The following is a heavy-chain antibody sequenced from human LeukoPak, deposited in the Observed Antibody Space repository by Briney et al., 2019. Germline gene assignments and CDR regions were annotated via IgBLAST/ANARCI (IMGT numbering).Heavy chain of an antibody. CDR1: GFTFSSYG. Sequence: TGGPLRLSCAASGFTFSSYGMHWVRQAPGKGLEWVAVISYDGSNKYYADSVKGRFTISRDNSKNTLYLQMNSLRAEDTAVYYCAKDLSDGYNLDYWGQGTLVTVSS. V-gene: IGHV3-30*18. CDR2: ISYDGSNK. J-gene: IGHJ4*02. D-gene: IGHD5-24*01. CDR3: AKDLSDGYNLDY.